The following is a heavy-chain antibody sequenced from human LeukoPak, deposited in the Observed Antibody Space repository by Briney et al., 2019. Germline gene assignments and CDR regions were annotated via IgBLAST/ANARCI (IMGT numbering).Heavy chain of an antibody. D-gene: IGHD1-26*01. V-gene: IGHV4-30-2*01. Sequence: SQTLSLTCTVSGGPISSGGFSWTWIRQPPGKGLEWIGYIFQSGRPSYNPSLRSRVTISVDTSTNQFSLRLNSVTAADTAMYYCARDRAGLGLLDFWGQGTMVTVFS. J-gene: IGHJ3*01. CDR1: GGPISSGGFS. CDR3: ARDRAGLGLLDF. CDR2: IFQSGRP.